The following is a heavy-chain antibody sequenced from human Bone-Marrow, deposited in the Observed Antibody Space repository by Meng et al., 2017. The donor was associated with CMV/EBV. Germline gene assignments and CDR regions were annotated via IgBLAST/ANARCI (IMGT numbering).Heavy chain of an antibody. CDR2: ISYDGSNK. CDR3: ARGYDSSY. D-gene: IGHD3-22*01. Sequence: QVQLVVAGGGVGQPGRSLRLSCAASGFTFSSYAMHWVRQAPGKGLEWVAVISYDGSNKYYADSVKGRFTISRDNSKNTLYLQMNSLRAEDTAVYYCARGYDSSYWGQGTLVTVSS. CDR1: GFTFSSYA. V-gene: IGHV3-30-3*01. J-gene: IGHJ4*02.